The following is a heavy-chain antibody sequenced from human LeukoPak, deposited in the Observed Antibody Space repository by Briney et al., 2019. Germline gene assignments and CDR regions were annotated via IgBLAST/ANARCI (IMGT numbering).Heavy chain of an antibody. CDR1: GGSISSYY. J-gene: IGHJ4*02. Sequence: KPSETLSLTCTVSGGSISSYYWSWIRQPAGKGLEWIGRIYTSGSTNYNPSLKSRVTISVDTSKNQFSLKLSSVTAADTAVYYCAREFPIVGASTYYFDYWGQGTLVTVSS. CDR3: AREFPIVGASTYYFDY. D-gene: IGHD1-26*01. CDR2: IYTSGST. V-gene: IGHV4-4*07.